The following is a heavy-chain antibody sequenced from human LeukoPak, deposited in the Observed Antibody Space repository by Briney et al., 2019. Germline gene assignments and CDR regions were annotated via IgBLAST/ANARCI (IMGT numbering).Heavy chain of an antibody. CDR2: IYTSGST. V-gene: IGHV4-4*07. CDR1: GGSISSYY. D-gene: IGHD2-2*01. J-gene: IGHJ4*02. Sequence: SETLSLTCTVSGGSISSYYWSWIRQPAGKGLEWIGRIYTSGSTNYNPSLKSRVTMSVDTSKIQFSLKLSSVTAADTAVYYCAREGRRYCSSTSCYLVDYWGQGTLVTVSS. CDR3: AREGRRYCSSTSCYLVDY.